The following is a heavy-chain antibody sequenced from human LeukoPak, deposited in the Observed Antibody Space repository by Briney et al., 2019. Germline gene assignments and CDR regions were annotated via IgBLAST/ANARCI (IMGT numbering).Heavy chain of an antibody. CDR2: ISSSSSYI. D-gene: IGHD3-22*01. CDR3: ARGNYYDSSGYYFDEVNYFDY. V-gene: IGHV3-21*01. Sequence: GGSLRLSCAASGFKFSSYSMKWVRQAPGKGLEWVSFISSSSSYIYYADSLKGRFTISRDNAKNSLYLQMNSLRAEDTAVYYCARGNYYDSSGYYFDEVNYFDYWGQGTLVTVSS. J-gene: IGHJ4*02. CDR1: GFKFSSYS.